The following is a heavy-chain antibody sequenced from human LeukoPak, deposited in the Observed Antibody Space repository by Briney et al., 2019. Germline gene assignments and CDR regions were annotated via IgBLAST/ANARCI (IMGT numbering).Heavy chain of an antibody. Sequence: GGSLRLSCAASGFTFSSYGMHWVRQAPGKGLEWVAVIWYDGSNKYYADSVKGRFTISRDNSRNTLYLQMNSLRAEDTAVYYCARGPQLGYYYYYGMDVWGQGTTVTVS. CDR2: IWYDGSNK. V-gene: IGHV3-33*01. J-gene: IGHJ6*02. CDR1: GFTFSSYG. D-gene: IGHD1-1*01. CDR3: ARGPQLGYYYYYGMDV.